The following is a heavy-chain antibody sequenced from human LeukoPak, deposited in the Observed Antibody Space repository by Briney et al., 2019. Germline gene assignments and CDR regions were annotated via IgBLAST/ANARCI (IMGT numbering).Heavy chain of an antibody. CDR1: GFAFGGYA. Sequence: GGSLRLSCAASGFAFGGYAMSWVRQAPGKGLEWVASIAGSGNFAYYAESVKGRFTISRDNSQSTVFLQGSGLRAEDTALYFCAKPHYPDQGGYYSGSYYFDYWGQGALVTVSS. V-gene: IGHV3-23*01. CDR2: IAGSGNFA. J-gene: IGHJ4*02. CDR3: AKPHYPDQGGYYSGSYYFDY. D-gene: IGHD3-22*01.